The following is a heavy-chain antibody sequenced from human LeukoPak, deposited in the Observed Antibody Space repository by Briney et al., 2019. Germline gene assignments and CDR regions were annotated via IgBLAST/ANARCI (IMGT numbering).Heavy chain of an antibody. CDR1: GGSFSGYY. D-gene: IGHD5-24*01. CDR2: INHSGST. J-gene: IGHJ1*01. V-gene: IGHV4-34*01. Sequence: PSETLSLTCAVYGGSFSGYYWSWISQPPGKGLEWIGDINHSGSTNYNPSLKSRVSISLDTSKNQFSLRLSSVAAADTAVYYCARHTGGYNPFHHWGQGTLVTVSS. CDR3: ARHTGGYNPFHH.